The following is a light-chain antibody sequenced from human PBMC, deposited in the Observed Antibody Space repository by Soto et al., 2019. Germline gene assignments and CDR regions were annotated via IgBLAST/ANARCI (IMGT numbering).Light chain of an antibody. J-gene: IGLJ1*01. Sequence: QAVVMQPPSVFGAPGQTVTISCTGSSSNIGAGYDVHWYQQLPGTAPKLLLYGNSNRPSGVPDRFSASKSDTSASLAISGLQAEDEADFYCQSYDSSLTAYVFGTGTKVTVL. CDR3: QSYDSSLTAYV. CDR2: GNS. V-gene: IGLV1-40*01. CDR1: SSNIGAGYD.